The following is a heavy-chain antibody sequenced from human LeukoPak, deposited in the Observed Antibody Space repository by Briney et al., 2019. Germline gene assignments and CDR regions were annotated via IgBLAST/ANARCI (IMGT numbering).Heavy chain of an antibody. CDR2: ISGSGGST. CDR1: GFTFSSYW. CDR3: AKDMSGGGNPSYFDY. V-gene: IGHV3-23*01. D-gene: IGHD4-23*01. J-gene: IGHJ4*02. Sequence: GGSLRLSCAASGFTFSSYWMSWVRQAPGKGLEWVSGISGSGGSTHYADSVKGRFTISRDNSKNTLYLQMNSLRAEDTALYYCAKDMSGGGNPSYFDYWGQGTLVTVSS.